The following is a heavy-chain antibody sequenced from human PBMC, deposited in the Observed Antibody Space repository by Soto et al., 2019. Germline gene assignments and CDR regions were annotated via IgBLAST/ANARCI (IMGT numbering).Heavy chain of an antibody. V-gene: IGHV3-72*01. J-gene: IGHJ4*02. CDR2: SRNRANGYST. CDR3: TRVAVAGRITLFDY. Sequence: PGGSLRLSCAVSGFTFSDHYVDWVRQAPGKGLEWVGRSRNRANGYSTEYAASVRGRFTVSRDNSRNSLYLQMDSLKTEDTAVYYCTRVAVAGRITLFDYWGQGTLVTVSS. CDR1: GFTFSDHY. D-gene: IGHD6-19*01.